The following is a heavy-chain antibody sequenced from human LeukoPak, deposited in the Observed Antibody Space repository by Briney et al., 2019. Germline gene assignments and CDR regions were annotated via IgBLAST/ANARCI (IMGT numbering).Heavy chain of an antibody. J-gene: IGHJ4*02. CDR2: INQDGGEK. Sequence: GGSLRLSCAASGFTFSSYWMSWVRQAPGKGLEWVANINQDGGEKYYVDSVKGRFTISRDNAKSTLYLQMDSLRAEDTGVYYCARSNQADDYWGRGTLVTVSS. D-gene: IGHD1-14*01. CDR3: ARSNQADDY. V-gene: IGHV3-7*01. CDR1: GFTFSSYW.